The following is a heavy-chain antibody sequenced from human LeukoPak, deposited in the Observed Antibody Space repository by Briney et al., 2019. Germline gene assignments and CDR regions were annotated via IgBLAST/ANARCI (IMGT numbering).Heavy chain of an antibody. V-gene: IGHV3-30*03. CDR1: GFTFSSYG. J-gene: IGHJ3*02. CDR2: ISYDGSNK. D-gene: IGHD3-10*01. Sequence: GGSLRLSCAASGFTFSSYGMHWVRQAPGKGLEWVAVISYDGSNKYYADSVKGRFTISRDNVKNSLYLQMNTLRDEDTAVYFYARDRYGSGTSPDSFDIWGQGTMVTVSS. CDR3: ARDRYGSGTSPDSFDI.